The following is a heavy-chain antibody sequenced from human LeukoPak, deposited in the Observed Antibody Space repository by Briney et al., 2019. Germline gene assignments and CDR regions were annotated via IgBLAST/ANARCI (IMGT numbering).Heavy chain of an antibody. Sequence: PSETLSLTCTVSGGSIGSSSYYWGWIRQPPGKGLEWIGSIYYSGSTNYNPSLKSRVTISVDTSKNQFSLKLSSVTAADTAVYYCARVRGDILTGYPYYFDYWGQGTLVTVSS. CDR1: GGSIGSSSYY. CDR2: IYYSGST. D-gene: IGHD3-9*01. CDR3: ARVRGDILTGYPYYFDY. V-gene: IGHV4-39*07. J-gene: IGHJ4*02.